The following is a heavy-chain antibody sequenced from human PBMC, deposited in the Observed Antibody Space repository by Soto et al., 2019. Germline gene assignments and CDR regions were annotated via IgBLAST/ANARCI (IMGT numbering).Heavy chain of an antibody. Sequence: ASVKVSCKASGGTFSSYAISWVRQAPGQGLEWMGGIIPIFGTANYAQKFQGRVTITADESTSTAYMELSSLRSEDTAVYYCARDCSGGSCPTPYYYYGMDVWGQGTTVTVSS. CDR1: GGTFSSYA. CDR2: IIPIFGTA. V-gene: IGHV1-69*13. CDR3: ARDCSGGSCPTPYYYYGMDV. J-gene: IGHJ6*02. D-gene: IGHD2-15*01.